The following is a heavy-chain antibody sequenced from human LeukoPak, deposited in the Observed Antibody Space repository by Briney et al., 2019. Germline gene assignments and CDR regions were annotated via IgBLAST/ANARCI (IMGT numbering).Heavy chain of an antibody. CDR2: IIPIFGTA. J-gene: IGHJ4*02. Sequence: SVKVSCKASGGTFSSYAISWVRQAPGQGLESMGGIIPIFGTANYAQKFQGRVTITADESTSTAYMELSSLRSEDTALYYCARVEGYGSGDYFDYWGQGTLVTVSS. V-gene: IGHV1-69*01. CDR3: ARVEGYGSGDYFDY. D-gene: IGHD3-10*01. CDR1: GGTFSSYA.